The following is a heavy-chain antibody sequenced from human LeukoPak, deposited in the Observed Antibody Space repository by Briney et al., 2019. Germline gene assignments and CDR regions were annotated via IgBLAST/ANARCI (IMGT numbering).Heavy chain of an antibody. V-gene: IGHV3-23*01. CDR3: ARLESTYYYDSSGYNNWFDP. CDR1: GFTFSSYA. J-gene: IGHJ5*02. D-gene: IGHD3-22*01. Sequence: GGSLRLSCAASGFTFSSYAMNWVRQAPGKGLEWVSRISASGGSTYYADSVKGRFTISRDNSKNTLYLQMNSLRAEDTAVYYCARLESTYYYDSSGYNNWFDPWGQGTLVTVFS. CDR2: ISASGGST.